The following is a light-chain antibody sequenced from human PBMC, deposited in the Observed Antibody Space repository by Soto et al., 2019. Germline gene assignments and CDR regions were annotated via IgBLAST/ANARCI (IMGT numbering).Light chain of an antibody. J-gene: IGLJ3*02. Sequence: SYELTQPPSVSVAPGKTARITCGGNNIGSKSVPWYQQKPGQAPRLVISYDNDRPSGIPERFSGSDSGNTATLTISRVEVGDEADYYCQVWDSSSDHVVFGGGTKVTVL. CDR3: QVWDSSSDHVV. CDR1: NIGSKS. V-gene: IGLV3-21*04. CDR2: YDN.